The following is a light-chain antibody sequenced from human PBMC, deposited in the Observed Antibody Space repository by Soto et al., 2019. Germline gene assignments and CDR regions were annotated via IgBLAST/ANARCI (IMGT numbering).Light chain of an antibody. Sequence: EIVLTQSPGTLSLSPGERATLSCRASQSVRSNHLAWYQQRPGQAPRLLIYASSSRATGIPDRFSGSGSGTDFTLTISRLEPEDFAVYYCQQCGSSLPWTFGQGTKVEMK. CDR2: ASS. J-gene: IGKJ1*01. V-gene: IGKV3-20*01. CDR3: QQCGSSLPWT. CDR1: QSVRSNH.